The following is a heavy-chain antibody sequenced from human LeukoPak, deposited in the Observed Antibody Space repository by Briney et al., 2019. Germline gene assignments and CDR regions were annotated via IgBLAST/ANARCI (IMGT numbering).Heavy chain of an antibody. Sequence: GGSLRLSCTASGFTFSSAGLSWVRQAPGKGLEWVAFIRYDGSNKYYADSVKGRVTISRDNSKNTLYMQLNSLRAEDTAVYYCAKDPKVGVRCTLYSMDVWGKGTTVTVSS. CDR3: AKDPKVGVRCTLYSMDV. CDR1: GFTFSSAG. V-gene: IGHV3-30*02. CDR2: IRYDGSNK. J-gene: IGHJ6*03. D-gene: IGHD1-26*01.